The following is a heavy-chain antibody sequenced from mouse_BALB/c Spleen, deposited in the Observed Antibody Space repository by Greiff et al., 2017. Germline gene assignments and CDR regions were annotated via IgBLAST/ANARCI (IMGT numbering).Heavy chain of an antibody. V-gene: IGHV5-6-4*01. J-gene: IGHJ3*01. CDR3: TRDPPTVPWFAY. CDR1: GFTFSSYT. D-gene: IGHD1-1*01. Sequence: DVHLVESGGGLVKPGGSLKLSCAASGFTFSSYTMSWVRQTPEKRLEWVATISSGGSYTYYPDSVKGRFTISRDNAKNTLYLQMSSLKSEDTAMYYCTRDPPTVPWFAYWGQGTLVTVSA. CDR2: ISSGGSYT.